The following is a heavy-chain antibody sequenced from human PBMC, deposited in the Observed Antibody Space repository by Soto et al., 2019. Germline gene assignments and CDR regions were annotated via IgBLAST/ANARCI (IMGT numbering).Heavy chain of an antibody. J-gene: IGHJ6*02. CDR2: MNPNSGNT. Sequence: QVQLVQSGAEVKKPGASVKVSCKASGYTFTSYDINWVRQATGQGLEWMGWMNPNSGNTGYAQKFQGRVTMTRNTSISTAYMERSSLRSEDTAMYYCARAAYGSSWYNYDYYYGMDVWGQGTTVTVSS. D-gene: IGHD6-13*01. CDR1: GYTFTSYD. V-gene: IGHV1-8*01. CDR3: ARAAYGSSWYNYDYYYGMDV.